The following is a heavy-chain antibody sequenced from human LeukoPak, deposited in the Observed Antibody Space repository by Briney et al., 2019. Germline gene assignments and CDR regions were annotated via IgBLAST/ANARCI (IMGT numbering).Heavy chain of an antibody. CDR3: ARSQYSSSRYGVDY. CDR2: IYSYNGNT. D-gene: IGHD6-13*01. V-gene: IGHV1-18*01. J-gene: IGHJ4*02. CDR1: GYTFTSYG. Sequence: ASVKVSCKASGYTFTSYGISWVRQAPGQGLEWMGWIYSYNGNTNYAQKFQGRVTMTTDTSTSIAYMELRSLTSDDTAVYYCARSQYSSSRYGVDYWGQGTLVTVSS.